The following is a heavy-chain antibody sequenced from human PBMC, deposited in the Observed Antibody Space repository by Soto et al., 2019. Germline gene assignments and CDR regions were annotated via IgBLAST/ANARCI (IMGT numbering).Heavy chain of an antibody. J-gene: IGHJ4*01. D-gene: IGHD1-26*01. CDR2: VKSKTDGGSS. V-gene: IGHV3-15*07. Sequence: GSLRLSCVASGFPFTNAWINWVRQVPGKGLEWVGRVKSKTDGGSSDYAAAVKGRFAVSRDDSRNIVYLQMNSLKIEDTGVYYCTTDSRTTLPEIRFDYWGHGTRVTVSS. CDR3: TTDSRTTLPEIRFDY. CDR1: GFPFTNAW.